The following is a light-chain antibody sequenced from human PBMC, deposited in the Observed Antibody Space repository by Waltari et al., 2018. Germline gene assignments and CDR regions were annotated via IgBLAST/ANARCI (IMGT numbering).Light chain of an antibody. CDR1: RSNIGSNS. Sequence: QSVLTQPPSASGTPGQRVAISCSGTRSNIGSNSVHWYQQLPGTAPKLLTHSNNQRPSWVPDRFAGSKSGTSASLAISGLQSEDEAHYYCAAWDASLNGWVFGGGTKLTVL. CDR2: SNN. V-gene: IGLV1-44*01. CDR3: AAWDASLNGWV. J-gene: IGLJ3*02.